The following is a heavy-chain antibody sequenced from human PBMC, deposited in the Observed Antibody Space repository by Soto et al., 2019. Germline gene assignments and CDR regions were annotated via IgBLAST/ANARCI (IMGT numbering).Heavy chain of an antibody. CDR1: GFTFSGSA. V-gene: IGHV3-73*01. D-gene: IGHD3-9*01. CDR3: TRRVDVLRYFDWPD. CDR2: IRSKANSYAT. Sequence: PGGSLRLSCAASGFTFSGSAMHWVRQASGKGLEWVGRIRSKANSYATAYAASVKGRFTISRDDSKNTAYLQMNSLKTEDTAVYYCTRRVDVLRYFDWPDWGQGTLVTVSS. J-gene: IGHJ4*02.